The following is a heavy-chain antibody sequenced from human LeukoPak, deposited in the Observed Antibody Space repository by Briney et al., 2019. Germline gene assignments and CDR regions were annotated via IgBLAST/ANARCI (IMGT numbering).Heavy chain of an antibody. D-gene: IGHD2-2*02. J-gene: IGHJ4*02. CDR1: GFTFSSYA. Sequence: QPGGSLRLSCAASGFTFSSYAMSWVRQAPGKGLEWVANIKQDGSEKYYVDSVKGRFTISRDNAKNSLYLQMNSLRAEDTAVYYCARTLFYCSSTSCYTDHFDYWGQGTLVTVSS. V-gene: IGHV3-7*01. CDR2: IKQDGSEK. CDR3: ARTLFYCSSTSCYTDHFDY.